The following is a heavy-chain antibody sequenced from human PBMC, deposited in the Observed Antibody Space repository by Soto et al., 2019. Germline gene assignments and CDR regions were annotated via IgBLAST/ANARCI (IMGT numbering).Heavy chain of an antibody. CDR1: GYTFTGYY. J-gene: IGHJ6*02. CDR2: INPNSGGT. CDR3: ASEVVAATPHASVPYYYYGMDV. V-gene: IGHV1-2*04. D-gene: IGHD2-15*01. Sequence: GASVKVSCKASGYTFTGYYMHWVRQAPGQGLEWMGWINPNSGGTNYAQKFQGWVTMTRDTSVSTAYTELSSLRSDDTAVYYCASEVVAATPHASVPYYYYGMDVWGQGTTVTVSS.